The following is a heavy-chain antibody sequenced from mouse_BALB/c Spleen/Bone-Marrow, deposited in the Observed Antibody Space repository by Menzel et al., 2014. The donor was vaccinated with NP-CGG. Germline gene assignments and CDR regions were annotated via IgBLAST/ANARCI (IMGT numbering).Heavy chain of an antibody. Sequence: QVQLQQPGPGLVQPSQSLSITCTVSGFFLTSYGVHWVRQSPGKGLEWLGVIWSDGSTDHNAAFISRLNISKDNSESQIFFKMNSLQPNDTAIYFCARRDGYLFAYWGQGTLVTVSA. CDR3: ARRDGYLFAY. CDR1: GFFLTSYG. J-gene: IGHJ3*01. V-gene: IGHV2-2*02. CDR2: IWSDGST. D-gene: IGHD2-3*01.